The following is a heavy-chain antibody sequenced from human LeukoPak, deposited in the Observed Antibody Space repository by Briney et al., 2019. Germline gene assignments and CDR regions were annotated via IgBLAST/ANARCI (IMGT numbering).Heavy chain of an antibody. J-gene: IGHJ3*02. CDR1: GDSVSSNSAA. D-gene: IGHD3-22*01. Sequence: SQTLSLTCAISGDSVSSNSAAWNWIRQSPSRGLEWLGRTYYRSKWYNDYAVSVKSRITISPDTSKNQFSLQLNSVTPEDTAVYYCATTYYYDSSGYDAFDIWGQGTMVTVSS. CDR2: TYYRSKWYN. V-gene: IGHV6-1*01. CDR3: ATTYYYDSSGYDAFDI.